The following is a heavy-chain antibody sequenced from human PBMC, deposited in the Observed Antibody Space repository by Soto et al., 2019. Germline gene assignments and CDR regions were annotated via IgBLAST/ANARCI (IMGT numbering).Heavy chain of an antibody. CDR3: GRADKDELPGAVLNYYYNSMDV. D-gene: IGHD2-2*01. V-gene: IGHV4-59*01. Sequence: SETLSLTXTASGGSSSSYYWSWIRQPPGKGLEWIGYIYYSGRTNYNPSLKSRVTISVDTSKNQFSLKLSSVTAADTAVYYCGRADKDELPGAVLNYYYNSMDVWGQGTTVTVSS. CDR1: GGSSSSYY. CDR2: IYYSGRT. J-gene: IGHJ6*02.